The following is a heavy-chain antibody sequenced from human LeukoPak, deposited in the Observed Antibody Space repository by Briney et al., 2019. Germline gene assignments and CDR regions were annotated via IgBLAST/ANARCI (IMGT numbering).Heavy chain of an antibody. CDR3: ARDRYSGSYGGYFDY. D-gene: IGHD1-26*01. CDR2: ISHDGSNK. CDR1: GFTFNTYA. Sequence: PGGSLRLSCAASGFTFNTYAMHWVRQAPGKGREWVAFISHDGSNKYYANSVKGRFTISRDNSKDTLYLQMNSLRPDDTAVYYCARDRYSGSYGGYFDYWGQGTLVTVSS. J-gene: IGHJ4*02. V-gene: IGHV3-30*04.